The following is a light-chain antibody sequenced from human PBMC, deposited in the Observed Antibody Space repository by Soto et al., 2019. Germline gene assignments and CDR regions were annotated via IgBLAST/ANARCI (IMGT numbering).Light chain of an antibody. CDR1: QSVSSN. CDR3: QQYNNWPL. Sequence: DKAPLSCRARQSVSSNLAWYQQKPGQAPRLLIYGASTRATGIPARFSGSGSGTEFTLTISSLQSEDFAVYYCQQYNNWPLFGQGTRLENK. CDR2: GAS. V-gene: IGKV3-15*01. J-gene: IGKJ5*01.